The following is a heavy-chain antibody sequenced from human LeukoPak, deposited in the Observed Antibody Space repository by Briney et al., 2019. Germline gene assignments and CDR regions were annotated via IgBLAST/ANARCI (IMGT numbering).Heavy chain of an antibody. D-gene: IGHD3-9*01. CDR2: INHSGST. V-gene: IGHV4-34*01. CDR1: GGSFSGYY. Sequence: SETLSLTCAVYGGSFSGYYWCWIRQPPGKGLEWIGEINHSGSTNYNPSIKRRVTTSVNTTKNQISLKLSSVTAADTAVYYCARGGYDILTSYFDYWGQGTLVTVSS. CDR3: ARGGYDILTSYFDY. J-gene: IGHJ4*02.